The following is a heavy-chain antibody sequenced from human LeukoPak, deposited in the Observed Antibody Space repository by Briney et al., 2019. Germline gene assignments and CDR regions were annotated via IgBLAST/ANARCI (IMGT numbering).Heavy chain of an antibody. V-gene: IGHV1-69*04. CDR2: IIPILGIA. Sequence: SVKVSCKASGGTFSSYAISWVRQAPGQGLEWMGRIIPILGIANYAQKFQGRVTITADKSTSTAYMELSSLRSEDTAVYYCAWASYYCYGMDVWGQGTTVTVSS. D-gene: IGHD7-27*01. CDR3: AWASYYCYGMDV. J-gene: IGHJ6*02. CDR1: GGTFSSYA.